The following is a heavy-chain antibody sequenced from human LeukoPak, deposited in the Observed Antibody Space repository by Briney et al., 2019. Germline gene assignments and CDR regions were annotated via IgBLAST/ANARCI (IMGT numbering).Heavy chain of an antibody. CDR1: GGTFSSYA. D-gene: IGHD2-15*01. J-gene: IGHJ4*02. V-gene: IGHV1-69*04. CDR2: IIPILGIA. Sequence: SVKVSCKASGGTFSSYAISWVRQAPGQGLEWMGRIIPILGIANYAQKFQGRVTITADISTSTANMELSSLRSEDTAVYYCARERGYCSGGSCYGGRFFDYWGQGTLVTVSS. CDR3: ARERGYCSGGSCYGGRFFDY.